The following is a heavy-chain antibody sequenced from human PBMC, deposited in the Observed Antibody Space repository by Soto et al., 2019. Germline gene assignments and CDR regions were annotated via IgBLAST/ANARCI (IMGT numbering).Heavy chain of an antibody. CDR3: ARCRGYSGYD. J-gene: IGHJ4*02. CDR1: GGSISSSSYY. D-gene: IGHD5-12*01. Sequence: ASETLSLTCTVSGGSISSSSYYWGWIRQPPGKGLEWIGSIYYSGSTYYNPSLKSRVTISVDTSKNQFSLKLSSVTAADTAVYYCARCRGYSGYDWGQGTLVTV. V-gene: IGHV4-39*01. CDR2: IYYSGST.